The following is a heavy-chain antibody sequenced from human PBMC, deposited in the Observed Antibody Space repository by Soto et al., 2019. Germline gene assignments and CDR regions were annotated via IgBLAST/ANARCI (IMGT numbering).Heavy chain of an antibody. CDR2: RYYSEST. V-gene: IGHV4-31*03. J-gene: IGHJ4*02. D-gene: IGHD2-15*01. Sequence: SETLSLTCTVSGGSITTGGYYWSWIRQLPGKGLEWIGHRYYSESTYYNPSLKSRVSISLDTSKNQLSLKLSFVTAADTAMYYCARTKCSGGSCYSWSLDYWGQGTPVTVSS. CDR1: GGSITTGGYY. CDR3: ARTKCSGGSCYSWSLDY.